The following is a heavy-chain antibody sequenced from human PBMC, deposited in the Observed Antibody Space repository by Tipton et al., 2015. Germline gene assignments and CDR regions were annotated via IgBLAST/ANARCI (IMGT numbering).Heavy chain of an antibody. CDR1: GFTFRSYG. CDR3: ARAGNDLDWGNWFDP. Sequence: SLRLSCAASGFTFRSYGMHWVRQAPGKGLEWVAGIWYDGSNKYYADSVKGRFTTSRDNSKNTLYLEMNSLRDEDTAVYYCARAGNDLDWGNWFDPWGQGTLVTVSS. V-gene: IGHV3-33*08. CDR2: IWYDGSNK. D-gene: IGHD3-3*01. J-gene: IGHJ5*02.